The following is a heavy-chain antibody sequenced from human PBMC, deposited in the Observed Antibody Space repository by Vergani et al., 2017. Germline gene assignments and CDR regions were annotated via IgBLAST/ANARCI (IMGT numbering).Heavy chain of an antibody. Sequence: QVQLQESGPRQVRPSETLSLSCAVSGYSIDIGYYWAWIRQSPEKGLEWIATVYRDGSAYYNPSLQNRVTNSVDKAQNNFSLELHSATASDTAVYYWARLSGSGFSAGPEYWGPGTLVTVSS. D-gene: IGHD5-12*01. J-gene: IGHJ4*02. CDR1: GYSIDIGYY. CDR3: ARLSGSGFSAGPEY. V-gene: IGHV4-38-2*01. CDR2: VYRDGSA.